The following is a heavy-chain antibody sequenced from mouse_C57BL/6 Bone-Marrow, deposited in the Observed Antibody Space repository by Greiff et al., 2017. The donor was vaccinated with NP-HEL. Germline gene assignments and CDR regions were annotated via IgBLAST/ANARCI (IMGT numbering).Heavy chain of an antibody. CDR3: VCVCDYDGSYWYFDV. D-gene: IGHD2-4*01. CDR2: IRSKSNNYAT. J-gene: IGHJ1*03. V-gene: IGHV10-1*01. Sequence: EVKLQESGGGLVQPKGSLKLSCAASGFSFNTYAMNWVRQAPGKGLEWVARIRSKSNNYATYYADSVKDRFTISRDDSESMLYLQMNNLKTEDTAMYYCVCVCDYDGSYWYFDVWGTGTTVTVSS. CDR1: GFSFNTYA.